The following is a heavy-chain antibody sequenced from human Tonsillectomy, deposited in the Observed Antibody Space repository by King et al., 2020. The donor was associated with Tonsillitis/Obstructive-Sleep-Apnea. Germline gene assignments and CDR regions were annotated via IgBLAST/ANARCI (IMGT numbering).Heavy chain of an antibody. J-gene: IGHJ6*02. CDR3: AGHCSSTSCYQGGSYYYYGMDV. CDR2: IYYSGST. D-gene: IGHD2-2*01. V-gene: IGHV4-39*01. CDR1: GGSISSSSYY. Sequence: QLQESGPGLVKPSETLSLTCTVSGGSISSSSYYWGWIRQPPGKGLEWTGSIYYSGSTYYNPSLKSRVTISVDTSKNQFSLKLSSVTAADTAVYYCAGHCSSTSCYQGGSYYYYGMDVWGQGTTVTVSS.